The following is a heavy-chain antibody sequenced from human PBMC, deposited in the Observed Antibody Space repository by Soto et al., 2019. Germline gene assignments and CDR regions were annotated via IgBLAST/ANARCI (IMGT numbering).Heavy chain of an antibody. J-gene: IGHJ5*02. Sequence: GRFTISRDNAKNSLYLQMNSLRAEDTAVYYCARGHCSGPRCYSSSDHWGQGTLVTVSS. CDR3: ARGHCSGPRCYSSSDH. V-gene: IGHV3-21*06. D-gene: IGHD2-15*01.